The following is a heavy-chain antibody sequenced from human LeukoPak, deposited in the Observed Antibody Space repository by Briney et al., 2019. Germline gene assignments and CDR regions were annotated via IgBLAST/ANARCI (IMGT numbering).Heavy chain of an antibody. Sequence: GGSLRLSCEASGFILSSYAMSWVRQAPGKGLEWVSTISGSDGNTYYADSVKGRFTISRDNSQNTLYLEMNSLRADDTAIYYCAKSRSSSSTSCYNYWGQGTLVTVSS. D-gene: IGHD2-2*02. CDR1: GFILSSYA. CDR3: AKSRSSSSTSCYNY. CDR2: ISGSDGNT. J-gene: IGHJ4*02. V-gene: IGHV3-23*01.